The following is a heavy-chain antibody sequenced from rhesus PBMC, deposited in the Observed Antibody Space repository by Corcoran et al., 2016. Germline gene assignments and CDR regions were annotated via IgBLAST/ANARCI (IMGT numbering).Heavy chain of an antibody. CDR3: ARDLGPEDNSLDV. J-gene: IGHJ5-2*02. V-gene: IGHV4-173*01. CDR1: GGSISSNY. CDR2: FSGSSGST. Sequence: QVRLQESGPGLVKPSETLSLTCAVSGGSISSNYWTWIRQPPGKGLELIGRFSGSSGSTDYNPSLKSRVTISTDTSKNQISLKLSSVSAADTAVYYCARDLGPEDNSLDVWGRGLLVTVSS. D-gene: IGHD3-34*01.